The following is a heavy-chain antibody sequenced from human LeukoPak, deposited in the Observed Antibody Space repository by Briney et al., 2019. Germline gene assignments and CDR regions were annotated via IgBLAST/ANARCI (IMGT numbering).Heavy chain of an antibody. CDR3: GRALLGGSDIYTPFSY. D-gene: IGHD3-10*01. CDR1: GYTFTGYC. CDR2: INPKSGGT. J-gene: IGHJ4*02. V-gene: IGHV1-2*02. Sequence: ASVKVSCKASGYTFTGYCIHWVRQAPGQGPEWMGWINPKSGGTNYAQNFQGRVTMTRDTSVSTTYMELSRLRSDDTAVYYCGRALLGGSDIYTPFSYWGQGTLVTVSS.